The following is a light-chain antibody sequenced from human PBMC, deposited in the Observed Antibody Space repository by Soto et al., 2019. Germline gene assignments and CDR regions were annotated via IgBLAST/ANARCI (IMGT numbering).Light chain of an antibody. J-gene: IGKJ1*01. CDR2: DTS. CDR1: QTVSNK. Sequence: SAGAVSLSPGERATLSCRASQTVSNKLAWYQHKPGQAPRLLIYDTSNRATGIPARFSGSGSGTDFTLTISRLQPEDFIRYCSTDPASLPNPFAQGTKL. V-gene: IGKV3-11*01. CDR3: TDPASLPNP.